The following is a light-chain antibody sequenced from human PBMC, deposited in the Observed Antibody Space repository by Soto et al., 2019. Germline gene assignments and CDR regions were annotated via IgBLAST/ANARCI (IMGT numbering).Light chain of an antibody. V-gene: IGKV3-15*01. CDR3: QQRSNWPSIT. J-gene: IGKJ5*01. CDR2: GAS. Sequence: EIVMTQSPATVSVSPGDRVTLSCRASLTVHSNVAWYQHKPGQAPRLLIYGASFRATGMPARFSGSGFGTEFTLTISSLQSEDFAVYYCQQRSNWPSITFGQGTRLEIK. CDR1: LTVHSN.